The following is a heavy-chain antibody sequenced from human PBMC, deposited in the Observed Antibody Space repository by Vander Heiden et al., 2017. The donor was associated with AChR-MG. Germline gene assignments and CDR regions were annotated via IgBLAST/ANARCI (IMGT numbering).Heavy chain of an antibody. CDR1: GFPFSSYS. V-gene: IGHV3-21*01. Sequence: EVQLVESGGGLVKPGGSLRPSCSASGFPFSSYSMNWVRQAPGKGLEWVSSISSSSSYIYYADSVKGRFTISRDNAKNSLYLQMNSLRAEDTAVYYCARDFEGGDYAGYWGQGTLVTVSS. J-gene: IGHJ4*02. CDR2: ISSSSSYI. D-gene: IGHD4-17*01. CDR3: ARDFEGGDYAGY.